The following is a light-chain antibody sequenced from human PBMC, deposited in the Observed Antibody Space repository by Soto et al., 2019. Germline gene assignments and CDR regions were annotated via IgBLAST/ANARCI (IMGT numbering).Light chain of an antibody. V-gene: IGKV3D-15*01. CDR3: QQYENSWT. CDR2: GAS. Sequence: IVMTQSPASLSVSPGERATLSCRASQSVSNNLAWYQQNPGQAPRLLIYGASTRATGIPARFSGSGSGTEFTLTISNLQPDDFATYYCQQYENSWTSGQGTKVDIK. CDR1: QSVSNN. J-gene: IGKJ1*01.